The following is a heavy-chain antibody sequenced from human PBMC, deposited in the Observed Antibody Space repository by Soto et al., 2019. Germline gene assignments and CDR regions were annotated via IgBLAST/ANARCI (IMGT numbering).Heavy chain of an antibody. CDR1: QFTYISYW. CDR2: IKQDGSEQ. D-gene: IGHD2-2*01. V-gene: IGHV3-7*01. J-gene: IGHJ6*02. CDR3: ASDVVQYNSTSCWGMDL. Sequence: SQRMCGAAAQFTYISYWLSLVSEAPGKGLEGVANIKQDGSEQYYVDSVKGRFTISRDNAKNSLYRQMNSLRAENTAVYYCASDVVQYNSTSCWGMDLSGQGTTVTVSS.